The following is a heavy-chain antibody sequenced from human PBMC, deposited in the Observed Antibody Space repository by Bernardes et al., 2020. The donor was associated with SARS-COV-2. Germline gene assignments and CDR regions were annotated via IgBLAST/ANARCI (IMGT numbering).Heavy chain of an antibody. CDR1: GGSISSSNW. D-gene: IGHD2-2*01. J-gene: IGHJ6*02. Sequence: SETLSLTCAVSGGSISSSNWWSWVRQPPGKGLEWIGEIYHSGSTNYNPSLKSRVTISVDKSKNQFSLKLSSVTAADTAVYYCARGFYQLLDYYYYGMDVWGQGTQVTVSS. CDR2: IYHSGST. V-gene: IGHV4-4*02. CDR3: ARGFYQLLDYYYYGMDV.